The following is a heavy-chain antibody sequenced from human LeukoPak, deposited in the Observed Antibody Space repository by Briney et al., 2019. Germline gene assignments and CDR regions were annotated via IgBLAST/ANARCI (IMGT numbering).Heavy chain of an antibody. Sequence: GASVKVSCKASGYTFTSYYMHWVRQAPGQGLEWMGIINPGGGSTSYAQKFQGRVTMTRDTSTSTVYMELSSLRSEDTAVYYCARWAPVAGAFDYWGQGTLVTVSS. CDR1: GYTFTSYY. CDR2: INPGGGST. CDR3: ARWAPVAGAFDY. J-gene: IGHJ4*02. D-gene: IGHD6-19*01. V-gene: IGHV1-46*01.